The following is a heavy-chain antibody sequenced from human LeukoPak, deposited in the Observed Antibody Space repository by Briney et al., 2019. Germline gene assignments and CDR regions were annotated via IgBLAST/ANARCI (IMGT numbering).Heavy chain of an antibody. CDR3: AREDYYDSSARGARAFDI. CDR2: INPSGGST. V-gene: IGHV1-46*01. J-gene: IGHJ3*02. D-gene: IGHD3-22*01. Sequence: ASVKVSCKASGYTFTSYYMHWVRQAPGQGLEWMGIINPSGGSTSYAQKFQGRVTMTRDTSTSTVYMELSSLRSEDTAVYYCAREDYYDSSARGARAFDIWGQGTMVTVSS. CDR1: GYTFTSYY.